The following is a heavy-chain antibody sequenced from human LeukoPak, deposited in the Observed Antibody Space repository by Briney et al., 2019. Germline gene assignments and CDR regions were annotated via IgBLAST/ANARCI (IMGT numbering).Heavy chain of an antibody. V-gene: IGHV3-21*01. D-gene: IGHD3-3*01. CDR3: ARVPGVLEWADFDY. CDR2: ISSSSSDI. J-gene: IGHJ4*02. Sequence: GGSLRLSCAASGFTFSTHSMNWVRQAPGKGLEWVSCISSSSSDIKYADSVKGRFTISRDNAKNSLYLQLSSLRAEDTAVYYCARVPGVLEWADFDYWGQGTLVTVSS. CDR1: GFTFSTHS.